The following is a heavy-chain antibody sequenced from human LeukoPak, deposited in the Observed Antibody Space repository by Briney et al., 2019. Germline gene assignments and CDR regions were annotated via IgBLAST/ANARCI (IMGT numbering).Heavy chain of an antibody. D-gene: IGHD3-22*01. J-gene: IGHJ4*02. CDR2: IYHSGST. CDR1: GGSISSGGYS. V-gene: IGHV4-30-2*01. CDR3: ARGRGYDSSGYYY. Sequence: PSETLSLTCAVSGGSISSGGYSWSWIRQPPGKGLEWIGYIYHSGSTYYNPSLKSRVTISVDTSKNQFSLKLSSVTAADTAVYYCARGRGYDSSGYYYWGQGTLVTVSS.